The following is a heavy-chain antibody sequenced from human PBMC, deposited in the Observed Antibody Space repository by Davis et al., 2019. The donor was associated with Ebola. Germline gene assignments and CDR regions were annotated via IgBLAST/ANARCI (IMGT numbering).Heavy chain of an antibody. V-gene: IGHV1-69*10. CDR2: IIPIFGIA. CDR1: GGTFSSYA. Sequence: SVKVSCKASGGTFSSYAISWVRQAPGQGLEWMGGIIPIFGIANYAQKFQGRVTITADKSTSTAYMELSSLRSEDTAVYCCARDLSGPDSDYWGQGTLVTVSS. CDR3: ARDLSGPDSDY. D-gene: IGHD2-21*02. J-gene: IGHJ4*02.